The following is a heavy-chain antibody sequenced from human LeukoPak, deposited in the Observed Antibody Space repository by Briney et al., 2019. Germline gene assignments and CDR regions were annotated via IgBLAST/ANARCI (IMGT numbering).Heavy chain of an antibody. CDR3: ARQHRYCSGGSCYPRVGWFDP. CDR1: GFTFGDYY. D-gene: IGHD2-15*01. Sequence: TGGSLRLSRAASGFTFGDYYMTWVGQAPRKGLEWVSYISNSGSTIYDADSVKGRFPISSDNAKNSLYLQMNTLLTPDTAVYYCARQHRYCSGGSCYPRVGWFDPWGQGTLVTVSS. J-gene: IGHJ5*02. V-gene: IGHV3-11*01. CDR2: ISNSGSTI.